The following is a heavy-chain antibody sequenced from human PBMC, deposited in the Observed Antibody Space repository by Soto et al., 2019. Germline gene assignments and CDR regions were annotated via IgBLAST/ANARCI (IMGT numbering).Heavy chain of an antibody. CDR1: GYSFTSYW. J-gene: IGHJ6*02. Sequence: GESLKISRKGSGYSFTSYWIGLVRQMPGKGLEWVVILYPGDSDTRYSPSFQGQVTISADKSISTAYLQWSSLKASDTAMYYCARGSGSFLDYYYYGMDVWGQGTTVTVSS. V-gene: IGHV5-51*01. CDR2: LYPGDSDT. D-gene: IGHD1-26*01. CDR3: ARGSGSFLDYYYYGMDV.